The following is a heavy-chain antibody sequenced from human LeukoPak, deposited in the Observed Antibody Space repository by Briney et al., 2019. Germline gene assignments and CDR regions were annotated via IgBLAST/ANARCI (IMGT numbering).Heavy chain of an antibody. CDR1: GYRTTTYW. CDR2: FYPGDSDT. D-gene: IGHD2-15*01. Sequence: GESLKISCKGSGYRTTTYWIGWVRQMPGKGLEWMGIFYPGDSDTRYSPSFQGQVTISADKSISTAYLQWSSLKASDTAMYYCARHYCSGGSCYSTHFDYWGQGTLVTVSS. J-gene: IGHJ4*02. CDR3: ARHYCSGGSCYSTHFDY. V-gene: IGHV5-51*01.